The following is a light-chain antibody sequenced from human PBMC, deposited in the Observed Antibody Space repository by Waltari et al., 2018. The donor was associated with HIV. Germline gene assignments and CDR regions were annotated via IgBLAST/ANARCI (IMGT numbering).Light chain of an antibody. CDR1: QSISSY. J-gene: IGKJ2*01. Sequence: DIQMTQSPSSLSASVGDRVTITCRASQSISSYLNWYQQKPGKAPKLLIYAASSLQSGVPSRFSGSGSETDCTLTISSLQPDDFATYYCQQSYSTPHTYGQGTELEIK. V-gene: IGKV1-39*01. CDR2: AAS. CDR3: QQSYSTPHT.